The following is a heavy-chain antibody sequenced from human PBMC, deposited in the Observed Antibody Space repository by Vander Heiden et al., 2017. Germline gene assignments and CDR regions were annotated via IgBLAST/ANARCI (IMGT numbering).Heavy chain of an antibody. CDR1: GFTFSSYS. CDR2: ISSSSSTV. V-gene: IGHV3-48*01. CDR3: AGAPGVAADFNWFDP. J-gene: IGHJ5*02. D-gene: IGHD6-13*01. Sequence: EVQLVESGGGLVQTGGSLRLSCAVSGFTFSSYSMNWVRQAPGKGLEWISYISSSSSTVYYADSVKGRFTISRDNAKNSLYLQMNSLRAEDTAVYYCAGAPGVAADFNWFDPWGQGTLVTVSS.